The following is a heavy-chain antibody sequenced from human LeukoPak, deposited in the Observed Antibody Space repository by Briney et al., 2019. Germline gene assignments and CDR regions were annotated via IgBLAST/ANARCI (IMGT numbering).Heavy chain of an antibody. J-gene: IGHJ3*02. Sequence: GGSLRLSCAASGFTFSSYAMHWVRQAPGKGLEWVAVISYDGSNKYYADSVKGRFTISRDNSKNTLYLQMNSLRAEDTAVYYCARSYSSSLGDAFDIWGQGTMVTVSS. CDR1: GFTFSSYA. D-gene: IGHD6-6*01. CDR3: ARSYSSSLGDAFDI. CDR2: ISYDGSNK. V-gene: IGHV3-30-3*01.